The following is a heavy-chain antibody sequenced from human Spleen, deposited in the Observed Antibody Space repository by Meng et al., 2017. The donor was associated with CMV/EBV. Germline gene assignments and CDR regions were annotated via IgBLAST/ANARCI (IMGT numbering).Heavy chain of an antibody. J-gene: IGHJ5*02. CDR2: INHRGST. Sequence: SETLSLTCAVYGGSFSDYYWNWIRQPPGKGLEWIGEINHRGSTNYSPSLKSRVTISVDTSKNQFSLKLSSVTAADTAVYFCARGGRGFDPWGQGTLVTVSS. CDR1: GGSFSDYY. V-gene: IGHV4-34*01. CDR3: ARGGRGFDP.